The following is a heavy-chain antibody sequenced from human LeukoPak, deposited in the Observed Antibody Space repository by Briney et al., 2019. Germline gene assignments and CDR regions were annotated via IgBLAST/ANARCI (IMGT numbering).Heavy chain of an antibody. CDR3: ASIAAAGYYYYGMDV. D-gene: IGHD6-13*01. Sequence: GGSLRLPRAASVLTFSSYAMSWVRHASGKGLEWGSAISGSGGSTYYADSVKGRFTISRDNSKNTLNLQMNSLRAEDTAVYYCASIAAAGYYYYGMDVWGQGTTVTVSS. V-gene: IGHV3-23*01. CDR1: VLTFSSYA. CDR2: ISGSGGST. J-gene: IGHJ6*02.